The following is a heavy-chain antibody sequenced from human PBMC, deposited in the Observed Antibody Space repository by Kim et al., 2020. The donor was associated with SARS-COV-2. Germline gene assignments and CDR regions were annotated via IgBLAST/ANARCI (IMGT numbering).Heavy chain of an antibody. CDR3: AKESGSGSYCAWTYYYYGMDV. Sequence: GGSLRLSCAASGFTFSSYGMHWVRQAPGKGLEWVAVITCDGSNKYYADSVKGRFTISRDNSKNTLYLQMNSLRAEDTAVYYCAKESGSGSYCAWTYYYYGMDVWGQGTPVTVSS. J-gene: IGHJ6*02. V-gene: IGHV3-30*18. CDR1: GFTFSSYG. CDR2: ITCDGSNK. D-gene: IGHD3-10*01.